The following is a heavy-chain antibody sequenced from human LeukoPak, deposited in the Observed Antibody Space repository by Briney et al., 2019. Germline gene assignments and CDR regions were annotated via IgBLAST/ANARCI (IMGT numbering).Heavy chain of an antibody. D-gene: IGHD3-10*01. CDR1: GGTFSSYA. CDR3: ARQGLGNAFDI. Sequence: ASVKVSCKASGGTFSSYAVSWVRQAPGQGLEWMGRLIPIFGTANYAQKFQGRVTITTDESTSTAYMELSSLRSEDTAVYYCARQGLGNAFDIWGQGTMVTVSS. V-gene: IGHV1-69*05. CDR2: LIPIFGTA. J-gene: IGHJ3*02.